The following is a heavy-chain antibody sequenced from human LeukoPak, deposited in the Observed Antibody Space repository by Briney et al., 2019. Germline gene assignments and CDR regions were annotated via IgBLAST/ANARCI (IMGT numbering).Heavy chain of an antibody. CDR1: GFTFSTYE. Sequence: GGSLRLSCAVSGFTFSTYEMNWVRQAPGKGLEWISCISAGGLTTYYADSVEGRFTISRDNAKNSLYLQMNSLRAEDTALYYCSRGVELGYWGQGTPVTVSS. V-gene: IGHV3-48*03. D-gene: IGHD1-7*01. J-gene: IGHJ4*02. CDR3: SRGVELGY. CDR2: ISAGGLTT.